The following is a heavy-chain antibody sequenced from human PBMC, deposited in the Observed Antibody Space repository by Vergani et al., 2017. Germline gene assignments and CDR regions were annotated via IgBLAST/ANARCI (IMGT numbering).Heavy chain of an antibody. CDR2: ISASGGST. CDR3: AKDRPRDWETPLFLFDY. V-gene: IGHV3-23*01. Sequence: EVQLLESGGGLVQPGESLRLSCTVSGFTFTSYGISWVRQAPGKGLEWVSGISASGGSTYYTDSVKGRFIISRDISKNTLYLQMGSLRADDTAVYYCAKDRPRDWETPLFLFDYWGQGTLVAVSS. J-gene: IGHJ4*02. CDR1: GFTFTSYG. D-gene: IGHD1-26*01.